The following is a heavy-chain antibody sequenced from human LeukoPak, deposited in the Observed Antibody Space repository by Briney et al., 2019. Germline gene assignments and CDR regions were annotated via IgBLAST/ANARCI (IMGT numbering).Heavy chain of an antibody. CDR3: TTENGGSYPD. V-gene: IGHV3-15*01. CDR1: GFTFTNAW. J-gene: IGHJ4*02. D-gene: IGHD1-26*01. Sequence: VGSLRLSCASPGFTFTNAWGNWVRQAPGKGLDWVGRIKRRTNGGTADDAAPVKRRFTISRDDSKNTLYLQMSSVKTEDAALYYCTTENGGSYPDWGQGTLVTVSS. CDR2: IKRRTNGGTA.